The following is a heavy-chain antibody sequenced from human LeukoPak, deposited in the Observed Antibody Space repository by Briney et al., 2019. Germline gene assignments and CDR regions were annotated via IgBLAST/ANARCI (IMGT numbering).Heavy chain of an antibody. J-gene: IGHJ4*02. CDR1: VFTFSTYS. CDR3: AEGYGYFDY. Sequence: GGSLRLSCAASVFTFSTYSMNWVRQAPGKGLEWVSSMSSSSHYIYYADSVKGRFTISRDNAKNSLYLQMNSLRAEDTALYYCAEGYGYFDYWGQGTLVTVSS. D-gene: IGHD2-15*01. CDR2: MSSSSHYI. V-gene: IGHV3-21*01.